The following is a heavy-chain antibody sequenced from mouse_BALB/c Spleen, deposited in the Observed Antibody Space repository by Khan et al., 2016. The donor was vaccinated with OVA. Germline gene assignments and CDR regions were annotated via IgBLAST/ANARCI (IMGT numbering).Heavy chain of an antibody. J-gene: IGHJ3*01. D-gene: IGHD1-2*01. CDR3: ARRNYFGYTFAY. CDR1: GYTFTDYY. CDR2: ISPGSGDT. Sequence: QVQLQQSGAELARPGASVKLSCKASGYTFTDYYINWVKQRTGQGLEWIGEISPGSGDTYYNERFKGTATLTADNSSSKAYMQLSSLTSEDSAVYFCARRNYFGYTFAYWGQGTLVTVSA. V-gene: IGHV1-77*01.